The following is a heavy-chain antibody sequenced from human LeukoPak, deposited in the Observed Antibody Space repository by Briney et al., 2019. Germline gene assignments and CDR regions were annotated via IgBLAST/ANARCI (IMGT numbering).Heavy chain of an antibody. D-gene: IGHD5-24*01. Sequence: WASVNVSCKASGGTFSRYAISWVRQAPGQGLERMGRIIPILGIASYAQRFQGRVTITADKSTSTAYMELSSLRSEDTAVYYCASGRDGYNFVDYWGQGTLVTVSS. CDR3: ASGRDGYNFVDY. V-gene: IGHV1-69*04. J-gene: IGHJ4*02. CDR1: GGTFSRYA. CDR2: IIPILGIA.